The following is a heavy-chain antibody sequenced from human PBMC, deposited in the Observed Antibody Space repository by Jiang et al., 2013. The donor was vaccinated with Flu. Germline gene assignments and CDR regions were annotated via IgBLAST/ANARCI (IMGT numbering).Heavy chain of an antibody. CDR3: AREVGIWGAGRTDAFDI. CDR1: GDSVSSNSAA. J-gene: IGHJ3*02. V-gene: IGHV6-1*01. D-gene: IGHD1-26*01. Sequence: TSQTLSLTCAISGDSVSSNSAAWSWIRQSPSRGLEWLGRTYYRSKWYNDYAVSVKSRITINPDTSKNQFSLQLNSVTPEDTAVYYCAREVGIWGAGRTDAFDIWGQGTMVTVSS. CDR2: TYYRSKWYN.